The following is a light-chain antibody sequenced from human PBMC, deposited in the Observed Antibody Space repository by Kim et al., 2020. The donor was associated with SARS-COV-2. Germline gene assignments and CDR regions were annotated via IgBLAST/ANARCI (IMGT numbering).Light chain of an antibody. CDR2: GAS. CDR3: QQSNTWPWT. J-gene: IGKJ1*01. V-gene: IGKV3-15*01. Sequence: VSPGESVILSCWASQSVTTNVAWYKQQPGQAPRLLIYGASARAAGIPARFSGSGSGTHFTLTISSLQSGDSAVYYCQQSNTWPWTFGPGTKVDIK. CDR1: QSVTTN.